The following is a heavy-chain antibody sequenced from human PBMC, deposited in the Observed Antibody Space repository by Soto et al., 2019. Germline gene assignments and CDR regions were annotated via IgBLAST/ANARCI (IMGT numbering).Heavy chain of an antibody. D-gene: IGHD6-25*01. CDR1: GYSFTNYW. J-gene: IGHJ1*01. V-gene: IGHV5-10-1*01. CDR2: IDPSGSYT. Sequence: GASLKISCKGSGYSFTNYWISWVRQMPGKGLEWMGRIDPSGSYTNYSPSFQGHVTISADRSISTAYLQWSSLKSSDTAMYYCATHGGPGYFHHWGQGTLVTSPQ. CDR3: ATHGGPGYFHH.